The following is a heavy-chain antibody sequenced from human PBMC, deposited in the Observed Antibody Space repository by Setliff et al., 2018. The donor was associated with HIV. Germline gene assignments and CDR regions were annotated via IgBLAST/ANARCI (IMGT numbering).Heavy chain of an antibody. Sequence: ASVKVSCKASRYTFTTYSMHWVRQAPGQGLEWMGIINPSGGSTSYAQKFQGRVAMTRDTSTSTVYVELSSLRSEDTAVYFCARGSLAGVRVYYFDNWGQGTVVTVSS. J-gene: IGHJ4*02. V-gene: IGHV1-46*01. D-gene: IGHD2-21*01. CDR2: INPSGGST. CDR3: ARGSLAGVRVYYFDN. CDR1: RYTFTTYS.